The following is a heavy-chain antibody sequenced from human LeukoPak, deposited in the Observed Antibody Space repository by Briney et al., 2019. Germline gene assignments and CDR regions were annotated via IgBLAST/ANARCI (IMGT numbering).Heavy chain of an antibody. CDR2: INHSGST. V-gene: IGHV4-34*01. CDR3: ARGYYSNPDY. J-gene: IGHJ4*02. CDR1: GGSFSGYY. Sequence: SETLSLTCAVYGGSFSGYYWSWIRQPPGKGLEWIGEINHSGSTNYNPSLKSRVTISVDSSKNQFSLKLSSVTAADTAVYYCARGYYSNPDYWGQGTLVTVSS. D-gene: IGHD4-11*01.